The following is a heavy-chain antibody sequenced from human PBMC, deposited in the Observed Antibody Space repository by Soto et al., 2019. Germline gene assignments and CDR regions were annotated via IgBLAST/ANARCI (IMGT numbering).Heavy chain of an antibody. Sequence: QVQLVQSGAEVKKPGASVKVSCQASGYTLTTFFMHWVRQAPGQGLEWMGVINPGYPAGRSTTYAQKYQGRVTMTTATSTSTVYMELSRRRPDDAAAYECAREAIVAGATTGMDDWGQGTTVTVSS. CDR2: INPGYPAGRST. CDR1: GYTLTTFF. V-gene: IGHV1-46*01. D-gene: IGHD1-26*01. J-gene: IGHJ6*02. CDR3: AREAIVAGATTGMDD.